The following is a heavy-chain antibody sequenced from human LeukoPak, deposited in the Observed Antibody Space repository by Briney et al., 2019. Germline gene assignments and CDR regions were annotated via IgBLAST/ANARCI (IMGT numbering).Heavy chain of an antibody. CDR2: INWNGGSR. CDR3: ARERGPIDS. D-gene: IGHD3-10*01. J-gene: IGHJ4*02. V-gene: IGHV3-20*04. CDR1: GFKFDDYG. Sequence: PGGSLRLSCAASGFKFDDYGMSWVRHVPGKGLEWVSGINWNGGSRGYADSVKGRFTISRDNAKNSLNLQMNSLRAEDTAVYYCARERGPIDSWGQGTLVTVSS.